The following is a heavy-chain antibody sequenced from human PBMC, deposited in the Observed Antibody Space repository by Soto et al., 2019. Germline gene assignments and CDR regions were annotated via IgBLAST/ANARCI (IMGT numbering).Heavy chain of an antibody. J-gene: IGHJ3*02. Sequence: QVQLQESGPGLVKPSGTLSLTCAVSSGSISSSNWWSWVRQPPGKGLEWIGEIYHSGSTNYNPSLKSRVTISVDKSKSQCSLKLSSVTAADTAVYYCARDRRCCSSTSCPYPTDAFDIWGQGTMVTVSS. D-gene: IGHD2-2*01. CDR1: SGSISSSNW. V-gene: IGHV4-4*02. CDR3: ARDRRCCSSTSCPYPTDAFDI. CDR2: IYHSGST.